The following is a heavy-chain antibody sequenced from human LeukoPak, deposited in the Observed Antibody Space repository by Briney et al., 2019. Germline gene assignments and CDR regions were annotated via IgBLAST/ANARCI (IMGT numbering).Heavy chain of an antibody. J-gene: IGHJ4*02. CDR2: IYSGGDT. D-gene: IGHD6-13*01. CDR1: GFIVSRNY. CDR3: ARDRRYSSSWYFWN. V-gene: IGHV3-53*01. Sequence: GGSLRLSCAVSGFIVSRNYMSWVRQAPGRRLEWVSIIYSGGDTYYADSVKGRFTISRDNSNNTLYLQMNSLRAEDTGVYYCARDRRYSSSWYFWNWGQGALVTVSS.